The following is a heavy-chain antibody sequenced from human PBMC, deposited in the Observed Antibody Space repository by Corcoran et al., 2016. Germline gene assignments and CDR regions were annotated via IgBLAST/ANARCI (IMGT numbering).Heavy chain of an antibody. CDR3: ARDGHYSSGGYHKDY. D-gene: IGHD6-19*01. CDR1: GFTFSSYS. CDR2: ISSSSSYI. Sequence: EVQLVESGGGLVKPGGSLRLSCAASGFTFSSYSMNWVRQAPGKGLEWVSSISSSSSYIYYADSVKGRFTISRDNAKNSLYLQMNSLRAEDTAVYYCARDGHYSSGGYHKDYWGQGTLVTVSS. J-gene: IGHJ4*02. V-gene: IGHV3-21*01.